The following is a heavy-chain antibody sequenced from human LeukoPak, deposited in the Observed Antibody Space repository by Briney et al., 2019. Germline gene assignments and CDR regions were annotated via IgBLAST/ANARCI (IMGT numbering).Heavy chain of an antibody. CDR3: ARDLGLRGDYAYFQH. V-gene: IGHV3-30*04. CDR1: GFTFSSYA. CDR2: ISYDGSNK. Sequence: PGRSLRLSCAASGFTFSSYAMHWVHQAPGKGLEWVAVISYDGSNKYYADSVKGRFTISRGNSKNTLYLQTNSLRAEDTAVYYCARDLGLRGDYAYFQHWGQGTLVTVSS. J-gene: IGHJ1*01. D-gene: IGHD2-21*02.